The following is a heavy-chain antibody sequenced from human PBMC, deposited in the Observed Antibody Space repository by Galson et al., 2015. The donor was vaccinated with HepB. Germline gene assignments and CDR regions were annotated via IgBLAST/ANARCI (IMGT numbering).Heavy chain of an antibody. J-gene: IGHJ4*02. D-gene: IGHD4-17*01. Sequence: SLRLSCAASGFTFSSYAMHWVRQAPGKGLEWVAVISYDGSNKYYADSVKGRFTISRDNSKNTLYLQMNSLRAEDTAVYYCARDPNDYGDYSGDYWGQGTLVTVSS. CDR2: ISYDGSNK. CDR1: GFTFSSYA. V-gene: IGHV3-30-3*01. CDR3: ARDPNDYGDYSGDY.